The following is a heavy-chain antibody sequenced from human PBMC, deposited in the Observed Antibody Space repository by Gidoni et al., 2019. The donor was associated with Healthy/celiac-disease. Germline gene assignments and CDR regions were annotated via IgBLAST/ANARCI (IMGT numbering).Heavy chain of an antibody. CDR1: GFPFSSYA. D-gene: IGHD1-26*01. CDR3: AKLSVGATDSDY. Sequence: EVQLLESGGGLVQPGGSLRLSCAASGFPFSSYAMSWVRQAPGKGLGWVSAISGSGGSTYYADSVKGRFTISRDNSKNTLYLQMNSLRAEDTAVYYCAKLSVGATDSDYWGQGTLVTVSS. J-gene: IGHJ4*02. V-gene: IGHV3-23*01. CDR2: ISGSGGST.